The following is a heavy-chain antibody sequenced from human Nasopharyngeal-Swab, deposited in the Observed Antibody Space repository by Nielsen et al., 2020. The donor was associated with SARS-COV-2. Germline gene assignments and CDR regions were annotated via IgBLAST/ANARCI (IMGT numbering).Heavy chain of an antibody. J-gene: IGHJ4*02. CDR3: ARGRGSSTSMIGY. Sequence: WIHQPPGKGLVWVSRINGDGSSLNYADFVKGRFTISTDNAKSTLYLEMNSLRAEDTAVYYCARGRGSSTSMIGYWGQGTLVTVSS. V-gene: IGHV3-74*01. CDR2: INGDGSSL. D-gene: IGHD2/OR15-2a*01.